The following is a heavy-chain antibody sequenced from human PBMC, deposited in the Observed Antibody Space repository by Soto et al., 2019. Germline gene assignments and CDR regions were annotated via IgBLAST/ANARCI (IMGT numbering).Heavy chain of an antibody. J-gene: IGHJ4*02. CDR3: ARLDSGDWTLLDY. CDR1: GGSISSSSYY. V-gene: IGHV4-39*01. D-gene: IGHD2-21*02. CDR2: IYYSGST. Sequence: TSETLSLTCTVSGGSISSSSYYWGWIRQPPGKGLEWIGSIYYSGSTYYNPSLKSRVTISVDTSKNQFSLKLSSVTAADTAVYYCARLDSGDWTLLDYWGQGTMVTVSS.